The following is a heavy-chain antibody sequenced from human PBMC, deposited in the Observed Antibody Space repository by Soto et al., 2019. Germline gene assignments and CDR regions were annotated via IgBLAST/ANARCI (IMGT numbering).Heavy chain of an antibody. D-gene: IGHD4-4*01. CDR2: MNPNSGNT. CDR3: ARGLTTVKDYYYYMDV. Sequence: QVQLVQSGAEVKKPGASVKVSCKASGYTFTSYDINWVRQATGQGLEWMGWMNPNSGNTGYAQKFQGRVTMTSNTSISTAYMELSSLRSEDTAVYYCARGLTTVKDYYYYMDVWGKGTTVTVSS. CDR1: GYTFTSYD. V-gene: IGHV1-8*01. J-gene: IGHJ6*03.